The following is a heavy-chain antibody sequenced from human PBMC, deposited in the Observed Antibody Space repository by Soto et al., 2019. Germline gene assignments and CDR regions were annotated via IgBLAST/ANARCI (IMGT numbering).Heavy chain of an antibody. V-gene: IGHV3-48*03. Sequence: GGSLRLSCAASGFTFSSYEMNWVRQAPGKGLEWDSYISSSGSTIYYADSVKGRFTISRDNAKNSLYLQMNSLRAEDTAVYYCARVGVGAFDIWGQGTMVTVSS. D-gene: IGHD3-3*01. CDR2: ISSSGSTI. J-gene: IGHJ3*02. CDR3: ARVGVGAFDI. CDR1: GFTFSSYE.